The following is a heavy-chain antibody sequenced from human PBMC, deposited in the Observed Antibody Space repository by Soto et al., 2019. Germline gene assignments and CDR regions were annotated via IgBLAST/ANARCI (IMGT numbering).Heavy chain of an antibody. CDR1: GDSINSYY. D-gene: IGHD1-26*01. Sequence: PWETLSLTCTVSGDSINSYYWNWIRQPPGKGLEWLGYIYYSGSTNYNPSLKSRVTISVDRSKDQFSLKLSSVTAADTAVYYCARGGTRGSYLDYWGQGTLVTVSS. V-gene: IGHV4-59*01. J-gene: IGHJ4*02. CDR3: ARGGTRGSYLDY. CDR2: IYYSGST.